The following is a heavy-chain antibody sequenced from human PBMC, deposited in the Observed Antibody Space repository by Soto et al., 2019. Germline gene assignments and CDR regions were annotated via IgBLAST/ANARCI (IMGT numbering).Heavy chain of an antibody. D-gene: IGHD3-10*01. J-gene: IGHJ3*02. V-gene: IGHV3-33*01. CDR1: GFTFSSYG. Sequence: QVQLVESGGGVVQPGRSLRLSCAASGFTFSSYGMHWVRQAPGKGLEWVAVIWYDGSNKYYADSVKGRFTISRDNSKNTLYLQMNSLRAEETAVYYCARGGRDAFDIWGQGTMVTVSS. CDR3: ARGGRDAFDI. CDR2: IWYDGSNK.